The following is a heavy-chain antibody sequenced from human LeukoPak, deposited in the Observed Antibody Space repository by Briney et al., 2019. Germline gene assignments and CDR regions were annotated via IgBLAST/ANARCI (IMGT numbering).Heavy chain of an antibody. CDR3: TYSDHFNY. CDR1: GFTLGKYW. Sequence: GGSLRLSCAASGFTLGKYWMHWVRHAPGKGLVWVSRVEGDERSSTYADSVKGRSSISRDNAKNTLYLQMNSLRAEDTAVYYCTYSDHFNYWGQGTLVTVS. V-gene: IGHV3-74*03. D-gene: IGHD4-17*01. CDR2: VEGDERSS. J-gene: IGHJ4*02.